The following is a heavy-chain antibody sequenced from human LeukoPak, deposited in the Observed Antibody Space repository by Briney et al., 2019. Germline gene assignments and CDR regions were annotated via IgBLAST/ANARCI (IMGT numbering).Heavy chain of an antibody. CDR1: GGSISSGGYS. D-gene: IGHD3-10*01. J-gene: IGHJ5*02. V-gene: IGHV4-30-2*01. Sequence: SSETLSLTCAVSGGSISSGGYSWGWVRQPPGKGLEWIGYIYHSGSTYYNPSLKSRVTISVDRSKNQFSLKLSSVTAADTAVYYCARGPMVRGVRYWFDPWGQGTLVTVSS. CDR2: IYHSGST. CDR3: ARGPMVRGVRYWFDP.